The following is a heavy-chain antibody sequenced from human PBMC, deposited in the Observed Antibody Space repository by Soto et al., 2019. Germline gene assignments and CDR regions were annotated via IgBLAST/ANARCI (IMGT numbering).Heavy chain of an antibody. CDR2: IVVGSGNT. V-gene: IGHV1-58*02. Sequence: GASVKVSCKASGFTFTSSAMQWVRQARGQRLEWIGWIVVGSGNTNYAQKFQERVTITRDMSTSTAYMELSSLRSEDTAVYYCAADSPATGYCSGGSCPSYYYYYMDVWGKGTTVTVS. J-gene: IGHJ6*03. CDR1: GFTFTSSA. CDR3: AADSPATGYCSGGSCPSYYYYYMDV. D-gene: IGHD2-15*01.